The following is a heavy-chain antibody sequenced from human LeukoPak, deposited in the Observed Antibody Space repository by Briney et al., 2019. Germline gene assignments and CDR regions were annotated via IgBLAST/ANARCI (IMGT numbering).Heavy chain of an antibody. V-gene: IGHV2-5*02. D-gene: IGHD1/OR15-1a*01. Sequence: SGPTLVNPTQTLTLTCTFSGFSLYSRGVGVGWIRQPPGKAPEWPSVIYWDDDKRYNPSLRSRLTMSKDDSKSQVFLVISNMDPVDTATYYCAHRRPGHLTGWDNSYFDNWGPGSLVTVSS. J-gene: IGHJ4*02. CDR1: GFSLYSRGVG. CDR3: AHRRPGHLTGWDNSYFDN. CDR2: IYWDDDK.